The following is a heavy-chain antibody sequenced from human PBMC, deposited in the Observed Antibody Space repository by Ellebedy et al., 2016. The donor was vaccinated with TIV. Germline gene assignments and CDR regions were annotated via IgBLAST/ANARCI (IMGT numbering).Heavy chain of an antibody. D-gene: IGHD6-19*01. CDR2: ISAYSGDR. CDR1: GYTFTSYD. Sequence: AASVKVSCKASGYTFTSYDINWVRQATGQGLEWMGWISAYSGDRNSAQELQGRVTMTTDTSTNTAYMGLRSLRSDDTAVYYCATSSGWYFYYFDYWGQGTLVTVSS. CDR3: ATSSGWYFYYFDY. J-gene: IGHJ4*02. V-gene: IGHV1-18*01.